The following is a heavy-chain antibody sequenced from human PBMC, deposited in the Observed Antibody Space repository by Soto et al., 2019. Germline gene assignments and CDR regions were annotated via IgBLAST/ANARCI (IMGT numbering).Heavy chain of an antibody. CDR1: GFTFSTHW. CDR2: IQYDGREK. Sequence: HPGGSLRLSCAASGFTFSTHWMSWVRQAPGKGLEWVANIQYDGREKYYVDSVKGRFTISRDNVKDSLYLQMNSLRVEDTALYYCARGAIAAAGIFEYWGRGTLVTVSS. D-gene: IGHD6-13*01. V-gene: IGHV3-7*03. J-gene: IGHJ4*02. CDR3: ARGAIAAAGIFEY.